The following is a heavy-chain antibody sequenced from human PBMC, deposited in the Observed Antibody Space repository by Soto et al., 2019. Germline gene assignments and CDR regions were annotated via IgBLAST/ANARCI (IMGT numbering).Heavy chain of an antibody. Sequence: GGSLRLSCAASGFTFSSYAMHWVRQAPGKGLEWVAVISYDGSNKYYADSVKGRFTISRDNSKNTLYLQMNSLRAEDTAVYYCARDPRRSSSSFFFDYWGQGTLVTVSS. D-gene: IGHD6-6*01. CDR1: GFTFSSYA. CDR2: ISYDGSNK. J-gene: IGHJ4*02. CDR3: ARDPRRSSSSFFFDY. V-gene: IGHV3-30-3*01.